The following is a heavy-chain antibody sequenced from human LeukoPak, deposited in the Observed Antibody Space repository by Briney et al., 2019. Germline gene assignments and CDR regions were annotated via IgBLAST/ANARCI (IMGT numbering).Heavy chain of an antibody. D-gene: IGHD3-10*01. CDR1: GFTFSNAW. V-gene: IGHV3-15*01. J-gene: IGHJ4*02. CDR3: THYYGSGLFDY. Sequence: PGGSLRLSWAASGFTFSNAWMSWVRQAPGKGLEWVGRIKSKTDGGTIDYAAPVKGRFTISRDESRNTLYLQMNSLKTEDTAVYYCTHYYGSGLFDYWGQGTLVTVSS. CDR2: IKSKTDGGTI.